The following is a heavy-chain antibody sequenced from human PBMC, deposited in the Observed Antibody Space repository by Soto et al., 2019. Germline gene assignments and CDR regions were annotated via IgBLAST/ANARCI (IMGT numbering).Heavy chain of an antibody. CDR3: AREGRYNQHLNWFDP. V-gene: IGHV3-48*01. CDR1: GFTFSSYS. J-gene: IGHJ5*02. Sequence: GGSLRLSCAASGFTFSSYSMNWVRQAPGKGLEWVSYISSSSSTIYYADSVKGRFTISRDNAKNSLYLQMNRLRAEDTAVYYCAREGRYNQHLNWFDPWGQGTLVTVSS. D-gene: IGHD1-1*01. CDR2: ISSSSSTI.